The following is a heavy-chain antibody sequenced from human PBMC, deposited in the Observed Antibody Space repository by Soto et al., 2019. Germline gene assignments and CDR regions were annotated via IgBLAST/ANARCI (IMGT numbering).Heavy chain of an antibody. CDR3: AREGLYGSSQDNTFDI. CDR1: GYTFNRHD. CDR2: MNPNSGNT. V-gene: IGHV1-8*01. Sequence: QVQLVQSGAEVKKSGASVRISCRASGYTFNRHDINWMRQATGQGPEWIGWMNPNSGNTGYAQKFQGSVTMTRDSSITTAYMDLSSLTSDDTAIYYWAREGLYGSSQDNTFDIWGQGTMVTVSS. J-gene: IGHJ3*02. D-gene: IGHD6-19*01.